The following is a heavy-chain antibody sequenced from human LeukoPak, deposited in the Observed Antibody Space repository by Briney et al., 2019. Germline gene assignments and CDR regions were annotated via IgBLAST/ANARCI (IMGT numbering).Heavy chain of an antibody. CDR2: IHHSGST. Sequence: SETLSLTCIVSGYSISSGYYWGWIRQPPGKGLEWIGMIHHSGSTYYNPSLKSRVTISGDTSKNQFSLKLISVTAADTAVYYCAKDGQRVLYSSGFPYFDYWGRGTLVTVSS. CDR1: GYSISSGYY. J-gene: IGHJ4*02. D-gene: IGHD6-19*01. CDR3: AKDGQRVLYSSGFPYFDY. V-gene: IGHV4-38-2*02.